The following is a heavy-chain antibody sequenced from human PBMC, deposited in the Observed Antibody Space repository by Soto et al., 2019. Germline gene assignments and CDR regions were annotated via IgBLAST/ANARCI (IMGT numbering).Heavy chain of an antibody. V-gene: IGHV4-59*01. CDR2: IYYSGST. J-gene: IGHJ2*01. CDR1: GGSISSYY. D-gene: IGHD3-22*01. CDR3: ARVSHDSSGPGVAWYFDL. Sequence: QVQLQESGPGLVKPSETLSLTCTVSGGSISSYYWSWIRQPPGKGLEWIGYIYYSGSTNYNPSLKRRVTIAVYRSKNQFSLTLSSVTAADTAVYYCARVSHDSSGPGVAWYFDLWGRGTLVTVSS.